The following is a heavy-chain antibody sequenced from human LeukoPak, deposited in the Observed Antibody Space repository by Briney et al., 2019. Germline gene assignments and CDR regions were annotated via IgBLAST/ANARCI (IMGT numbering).Heavy chain of an antibody. V-gene: IGHV3-74*01. Sequence: GGSLRLSCAASGFTFIHYWMHWVGQAPGKGLVWVSRVNTDGSTTSYADSVKGRFTISIDNAKNTLYLQMKSLRAEDTALYYCASLLWFGESLPNWFDSWGQGTLVTVSS. CDR1: GFTFIHYW. J-gene: IGHJ5*01. D-gene: IGHD3-10*01. CDR2: VNTDGSTT. CDR3: ASLLWFGESLPNWFDS.